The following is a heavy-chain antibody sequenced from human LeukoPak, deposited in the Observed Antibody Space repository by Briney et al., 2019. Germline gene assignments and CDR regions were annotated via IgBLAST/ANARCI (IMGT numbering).Heavy chain of an antibody. CDR3: ARGSSYSVAFGY. CDR2: IYYSGST. J-gene: IGHJ4*02. D-gene: IGHD4-23*01. Sequence: SETLSLTCTVSGGSISSGDYYWSWIRQPPGKGLEWIGYIYYSGSTYYNPSLKSRVTISVDTSKNQFSLKLSSVTAADTAVYYCARGSSYSVAFGYWGQGTPVTVSS. V-gene: IGHV4-30-4*01. CDR1: GGSISSGDYY.